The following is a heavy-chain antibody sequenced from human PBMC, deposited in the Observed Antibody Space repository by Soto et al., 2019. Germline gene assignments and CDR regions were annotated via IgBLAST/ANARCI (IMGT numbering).Heavy chain of an antibody. CDR1: GFTFSSYA. V-gene: IGHV3-23*01. J-gene: IGHJ3*02. CDR2: ISGSGGST. CDR3: AREEFVGYSNWYFASDI. Sequence: GGSLRLSCAASGFTFSSYAMSWVRQAPGKGLEWVSAISGSGGSTYYADSVKGRFTISRDNSKNTLYLQMNSLRAEDTAVYYCAREEFVGYSNWYFASDIWGQGTMVTVSS. D-gene: IGHD6-13*01.